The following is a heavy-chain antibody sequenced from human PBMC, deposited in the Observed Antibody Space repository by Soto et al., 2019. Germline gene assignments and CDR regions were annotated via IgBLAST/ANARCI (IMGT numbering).Heavy chain of an antibody. J-gene: IGHJ5*02. V-gene: IGHV4-4*07. CDR2: IYTSGST. Sequence: QVQLQESGPGLVKPSETLSLTCTVSGGSISSYYWSWIRQPAGKGLEWIGRIYTSGSTNYNPSLKSRVTMSVDRSKNHFSLRLGSVTAADTAVYYGARFKADILLGARASCFDPGGQGTLFTVSS. CDR1: GGSISSYY. D-gene: IGHD2-8*02. CDR3: ARFKADILLGARASCFDP.